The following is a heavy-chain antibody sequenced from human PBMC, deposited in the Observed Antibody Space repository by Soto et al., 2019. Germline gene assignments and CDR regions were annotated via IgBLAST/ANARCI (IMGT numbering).Heavy chain of an antibody. CDR3: AREGVDSSGYYYNWFDP. J-gene: IGHJ5*02. D-gene: IGHD3-22*01. CDR2: INAGNGNT. CDR1: GYTFTSYA. Sequence: ASVKVSCKASGYTFTSYAMHWVRQAPGQRLEWMGWINAGNGNTKYSQKFQGRVTITRDTSASTAYMELSSPRSEDTAVYYCAREGVDSSGYYYNWFDPWGQGTLVTVSS. V-gene: IGHV1-3*01.